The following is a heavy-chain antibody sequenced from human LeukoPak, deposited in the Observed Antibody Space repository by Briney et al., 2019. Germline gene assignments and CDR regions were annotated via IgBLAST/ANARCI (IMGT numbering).Heavy chain of an antibody. D-gene: IGHD2-15*01. Sequence: ASVKVSFMASGYTFTSYGISWVRQAPGQGLEWMGWISAYNGNTNYAQKLQGRVTMTTDTSTSTAYMELRSLRSDDTAVYYCARDDFSGYCSGGSCYWGAFDIWGQGTMVTVSS. J-gene: IGHJ3*02. CDR1: GYTFTSYG. CDR3: ARDDFSGYCSGGSCYWGAFDI. V-gene: IGHV1-18*01. CDR2: ISAYNGNT.